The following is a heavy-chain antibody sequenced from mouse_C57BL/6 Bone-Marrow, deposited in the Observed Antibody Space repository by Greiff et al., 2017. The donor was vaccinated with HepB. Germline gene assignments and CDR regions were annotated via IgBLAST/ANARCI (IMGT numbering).Heavy chain of an antibody. CDR3: ARGVLRPSGCYFDY. CDR2: IYPGDGDT. V-gene: IGHV1-80*01. D-gene: IGHD1-2*01. Sequence: VQLQQSGAELVKPGASVKISCKASGYAFSSYWMNWVKQRPGKGLEWIGQIYPGDGDTNYNGKFKGKATLTADKSSSTAYMQLSSLTSEDSAVYFCARGVLRPSGCYFDYWGQGTTLTVSS. CDR1: GYAFSSYW. J-gene: IGHJ2*01.